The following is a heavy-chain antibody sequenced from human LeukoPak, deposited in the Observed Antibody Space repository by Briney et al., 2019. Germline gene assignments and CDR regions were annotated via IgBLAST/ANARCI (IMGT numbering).Heavy chain of an antibody. CDR2: MRHSGST. V-gene: IGHV4-59*01. Sequence: PSETLSLTCTVSGGSIRSYYWSWIRQPPGKGLEWIGYMRHSGSTKHNPYLKSRVTISVDTSKNQFSLKLSSVTAADTAVYYCARARVAVAGTLIDYWGQGTLVTVSS. CDR3: ARARVAVAGTLIDY. CDR1: GGSIRSYY. D-gene: IGHD6-19*01. J-gene: IGHJ4*02.